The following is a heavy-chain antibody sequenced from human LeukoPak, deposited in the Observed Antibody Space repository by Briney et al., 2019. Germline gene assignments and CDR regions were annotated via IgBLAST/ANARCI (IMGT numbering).Heavy chain of an antibody. CDR3: ARVGPTDDYGDSHDAFDI. D-gene: IGHD4-17*01. Sequence: SETLSLTCSVSGGSASSSFWSWIRQPPGKGLEWIGHIYCSGSTNYNPSLKSRVTISVDTSKNHFSLKVTSVTAADTAVYYCARVGPTDDYGDSHDAFDIWGQGTLVAVSS. V-gene: IGHV4-59*02. CDR2: IYCSGST. J-gene: IGHJ3*02. CDR1: GGSASSSF.